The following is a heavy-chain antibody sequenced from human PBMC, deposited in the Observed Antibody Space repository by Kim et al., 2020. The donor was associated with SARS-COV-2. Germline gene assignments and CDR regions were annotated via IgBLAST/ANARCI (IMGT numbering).Heavy chain of an antibody. V-gene: IGHV1-69*04. D-gene: IGHD6-13*01. J-gene: IGHJ6*02. Sequence: AAKVQSGVKITADKATSTAYMELSSLRSEDTAVYYCARDLGEQQGYGMDVWGQGTTVTVSS. CDR3: ARDLGEQQGYGMDV.